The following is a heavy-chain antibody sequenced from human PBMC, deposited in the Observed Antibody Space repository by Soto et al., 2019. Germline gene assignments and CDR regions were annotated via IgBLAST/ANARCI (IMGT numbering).Heavy chain of an antibody. CDR3: ATWDIVVVPAARGAFDI. D-gene: IGHD2-2*01. V-gene: IGHV1-69*02. J-gene: IGHJ3*02. CDR2: IIPILGIA. Sequence: SSVKVSYKASGGTFSSYTISWVRQAPGQGLEWMGRIIPILGIANYAQKFQGRVTITADKSTSTAYMELSSLRSEDTAVYYCATWDIVVVPAARGAFDIWSQGTMVTVSS. CDR1: GGTFSSYT.